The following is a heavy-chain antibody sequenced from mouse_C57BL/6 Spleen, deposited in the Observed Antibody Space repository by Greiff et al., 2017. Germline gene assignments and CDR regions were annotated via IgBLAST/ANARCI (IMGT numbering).Heavy chain of an antibody. Sequence: EVNVVESGGGLVKPGGSLKLSCAASGFTFSDYGMHWVRRAPEKGLEWVAYISSGSSTIYYADTVKGRFTISRDNAKNTLFLQMTSLRSEDTAMYYCAQGVTRAWFAYWGQGTLVTVSA. D-gene: IGHD2-2*01. CDR2: ISSGSSTI. CDR3: AQGVTRAWFAY. J-gene: IGHJ3*01. CDR1: GFTFSDYG. V-gene: IGHV5-17*01.